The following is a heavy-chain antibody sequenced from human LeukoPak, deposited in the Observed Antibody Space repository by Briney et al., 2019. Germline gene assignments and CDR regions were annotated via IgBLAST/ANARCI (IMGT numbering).Heavy chain of an antibody. CDR1: GYNFSSFG. CDR2: ISAYNGDT. Sequence: ASVEVSCKASGYNFSSFGISWVRQAPGQGLEWMGWISAYNGDTNYAQKFQGRVTMTTDTSTSTAYMELRSLRSDDAAVYYCVRDLGIRGVILFDYWGQGTLVTVSS. V-gene: IGHV1-18*01. CDR3: VRDLGIRGVILFDY. D-gene: IGHD3-10*01. J-gene: IGHJ4*02.